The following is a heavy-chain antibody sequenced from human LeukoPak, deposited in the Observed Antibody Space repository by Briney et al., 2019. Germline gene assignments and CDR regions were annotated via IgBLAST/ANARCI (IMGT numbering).Heavy chain of an antibody. CDR2: IYYSGST. Sequence: GSLRLSCAASGFTFSDYYMSWIRQAPGKGLEWIGSIYYSGSTYYNPSLKSRVTISVDTSKNQFSLKLSSVTAADTAAYYCARDQHILTGYYRYNWFDPWGQGTLVTVSS. CDR1: GFTFSDYY. CDR3: ARDQHILTGYYRYNWFDP. D-gene: IGHD3-9*01. J-gene: IGHJ5*02. V-gene: IGHV4-38-2*02.